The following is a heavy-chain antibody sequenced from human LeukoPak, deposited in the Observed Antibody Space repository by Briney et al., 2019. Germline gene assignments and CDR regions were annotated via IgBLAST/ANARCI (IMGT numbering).Heavy chain of an antibody. V-gene: IGHV4-39*07. CDR2: ISYSGST. CDR3: ARSPSGSYPD. Sequence: SETLSLTCTVSGGSISSTNNYWAWLRQPPGKGLEWIGSISYSGSTSYNLSLKRRVTMSIDTSKNHFSLRLSSMTAADTATYYCARSPSGSYPDWGQGTLVTVSS. J-gene: IGHJ4*02. CDR1: GGSISSTNNY. D-gene: IGHD1-26*01.